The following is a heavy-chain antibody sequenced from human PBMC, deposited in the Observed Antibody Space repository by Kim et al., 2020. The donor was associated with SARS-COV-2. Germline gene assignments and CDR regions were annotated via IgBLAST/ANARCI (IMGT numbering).Heavy chain of an antibody. J-gene: IGHJ6*02. CDR2: LSDNGCNE. CDR3: AKRAGMRSLGLYYYAMDV. Sequence: GGSLRLSCAASGFTFSSYGMSWVRQAPGKGLEWVSVLSDNGCNEYYADPVKGRFTISRDNSKNTMYLQMDRLRPDDTAMYFCAKRAGMRSLGLYYYAMDVWGHGTTVTVSS. CDR1: GFTFSSYG. V-gene: IGHV3-30*18.